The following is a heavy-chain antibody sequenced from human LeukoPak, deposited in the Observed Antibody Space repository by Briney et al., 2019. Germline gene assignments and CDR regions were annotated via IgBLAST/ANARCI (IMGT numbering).Heavy chain of an antibody. J-gene: IGHJ4*02. Sequence: SETLSLTCTVSGGSISSGSYYWSWIRQPAGKGLEWIGRTYTSGSTNYNPSLKSRVTISVDTSKNQLSLKLSSVTAADTAVYYCARQTGSGLFILPGGQGTLVTVSS. CDR3: ARQTGSGLFILP. D-gene: IGHD3/OR15-3a*01. V-gene: IGHV4-61*02. CDR1: GGSISSGSYY. CDR2: TYTSGST.